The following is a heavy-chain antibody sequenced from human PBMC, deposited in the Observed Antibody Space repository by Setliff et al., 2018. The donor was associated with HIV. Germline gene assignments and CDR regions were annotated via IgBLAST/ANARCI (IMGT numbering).Heavy chain of an antibody. Sequence: SGPYAGEPTQTLTLTCKFSGFSLTTTGGGVGWVRQPPGKALEWLAVIYWDDDKRYSPSLKSRLTITKDTSKNQVVLTMTTMDPVDTGTYYCAHRRGYYDSSGYYIVGAFDVWGQGTQVTVSS. V-gene: IGHV2-5*02. CDR3: AHRRGYYDSSGYYIVGAFDV. CDR1: GFSLTTTGGG. CDR2: IYWDDDK. D-gene: IGHD3-22*01. J-gene: IGHJ3*01.